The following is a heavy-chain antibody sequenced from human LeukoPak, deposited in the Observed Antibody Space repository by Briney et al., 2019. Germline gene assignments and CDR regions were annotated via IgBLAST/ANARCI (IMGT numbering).Heavy chain of an antibody. J-gene: IGHJ4*02. CDR1: GFTFSGHW. D-gene: IGHD1-14*01. CDR2: INQGGSDK. Sequence: GGSLRLSCAASGFTFSGHWMSWIRQAPGKGLEWVANINQGGSDKYYVDSVKGRFTISRDNANNLLYLQMNSLRGEDTAVYYCTRDRSRAEDDWGQGTLVTVSS. CDR3: TRDRSRAEDD. V-gene: IGHV3-7*01.